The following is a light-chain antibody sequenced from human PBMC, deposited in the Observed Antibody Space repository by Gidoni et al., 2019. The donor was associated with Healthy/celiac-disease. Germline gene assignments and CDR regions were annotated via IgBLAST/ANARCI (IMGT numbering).Light chain of an antibody. J-gene: IGKJ4*01. V-gene: IGKV3-11*01. CDR3: QQRSNWPPVLT. CDR2: DAS. Sequence: EIVLTQSPATLSLSPGERATLSCRASQSVSSYLAWYQQNPGQAPRLLIYDASNRATGIPARFSGSGSGTDFTITISSLEPEDFAVYYCQQRSNWPPVLTFGGGTKVEIK. CDR1: QSVSSY.